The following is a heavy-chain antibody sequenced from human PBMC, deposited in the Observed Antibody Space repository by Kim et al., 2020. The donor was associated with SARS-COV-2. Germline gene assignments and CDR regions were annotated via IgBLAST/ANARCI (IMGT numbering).Heavy chain of an antibody. CDR3: ARDGTKQWLVWGWFDP. Sequence: GGSLRLSCAASGFTFSSYSMNWVRQAPGKGLEWVSSISSSSSYIYYADSVKGRFTISRDNAKNSLYLQMNRLRAEDTAVYYCARDGTKQWLVWGWFDPWGQGTLVTVSS. D-gene: IGHD6-19*01. CDR2: ISSSSSYI. J-gene: IGHJ5*02. V-gene: IGHV3-21*01. CDR1: GFTFSSYS.